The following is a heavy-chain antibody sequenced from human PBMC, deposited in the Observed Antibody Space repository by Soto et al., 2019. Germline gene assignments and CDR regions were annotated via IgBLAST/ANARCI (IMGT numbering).Heavy chain of an antibody. Sequence: QVQLVESGGGVVQPGRSLRLSCAASGFTFSSYAMQWVLQAPGKGLEWVAVISYDGSNKYYADSVKGRFTISRDNSKKLYLQMNGLRAEDTAVYYCVRDTSPYSSGWHNRHFDYWGQGTLVTVSS. CDR1: GFTFSSYA. CDR3: VRDTSPYSSGWHNRHFDY. D-gene: IGHD6-19*01. J-gene: IGHJ4*02. CDR2: ISYDGSNK. V-gene: IGHV3-30-3*01.